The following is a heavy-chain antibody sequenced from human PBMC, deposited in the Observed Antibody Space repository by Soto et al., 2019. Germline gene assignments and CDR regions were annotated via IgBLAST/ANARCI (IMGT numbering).Heavy chain of an antibody. V-gene: IGHV1-3*01. J-gene: IGHJ4*02. D-gene: IGHD2-2*01. CDR2: INAGNGNT. CDR1: GYTFTSYA. Sequence: ASVKVSCKASGYTFTSYAMHWVRQAPGQRLEWMGWINAGNGNTRYSQNFQGRVTITRDTSASTAYTELSSLRSEDTAVYYCARSGQCTSTSCYGGFDYWGQGTLVTVSS. CDR3: ARSGQCTSTSCYGGFDY.